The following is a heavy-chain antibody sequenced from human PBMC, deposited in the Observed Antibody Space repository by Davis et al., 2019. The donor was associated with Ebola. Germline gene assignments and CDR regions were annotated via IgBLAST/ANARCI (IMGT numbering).Heavy chain of an antibody. CDR1: GFTFRTYS. CDR3: ARDGGNYYDSGTFGMDV. V-gene: IGHV3-21*01. J-gene: IGHJ6*04. Sequence: PGGSPRLSCAASGFTFRTYSMSWVRQAPGKGLEWVSSISSDSDYIYYADSVKGRFTISRDNAKNSLYLQMNSLRAEDTAVYYCARDGGNYYDSGTFGMDVWGKGTTVTVSS. CDR2: ISSDSDYI. D-gene: IGHD3-22*01.